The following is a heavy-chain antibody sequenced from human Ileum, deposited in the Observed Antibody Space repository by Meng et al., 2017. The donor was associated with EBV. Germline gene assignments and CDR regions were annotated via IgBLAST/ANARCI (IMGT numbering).Heavy chain of an antibody. D-gene: IGHD3-10*01. J-gene: IGHJ4*02. V-gene: IGHV1-18*01. Sequence: QVPPVQFGPEVKKPGASVKVSCKVSDYTFMGYGVSWVRQAPGQGLEWMAWLGAHDGDTSHAPKFQGRVTVSADRPTATAYMELRSLRSDDTAVYYCARGTPGRSYSDYWGQGTLVTVSS. CDR2: LGAHDGDT. CDR1: DYTFMGYG. CDR3: ARGTPGRSYSDY.